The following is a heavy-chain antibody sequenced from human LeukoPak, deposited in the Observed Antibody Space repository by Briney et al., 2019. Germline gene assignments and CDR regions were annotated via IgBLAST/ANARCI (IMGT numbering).Heavy chain of an antibody. CDR2: ISSSSSTI. Sequence: PGGSLRLSCAASGFTFSSYSMNWVRQAPGKGLEWVSYISSSSSTIYYADSVKGRFTISRDNAKNSLYLQMNSLRAEDTAVYYCAIEEGYSYGSFDYWGQGTLVTVSS. J-gene: IGHJ4*02. D-gene: IGHD5-18*01. CDR3: AIEEGYSYGSFDY. V-gene: IGHV3-48*01. CDR1: GFTFSSYS.